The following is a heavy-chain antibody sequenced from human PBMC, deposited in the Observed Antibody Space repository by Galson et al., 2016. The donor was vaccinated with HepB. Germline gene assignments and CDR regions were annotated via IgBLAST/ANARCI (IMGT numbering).Heavy chain of an antibody. CDR2: IIPVAGTA. D-gene: IGHD3-10*01. CDR3: AGAELYEGAGMAY. V-gene: IGHV1-69*06. CDR1: GGTLSNYA. Sequence: SVKVSCKASGGTLSNYAISWVRQAPGQGLEWMGGIIPVAGTANYAQKFQGRFTITADRSTSTAYMELSSLRSEDTALYYCAGAELYEGAGMAYWGQATLVTVSS. J-gene: IGHJ4*02.